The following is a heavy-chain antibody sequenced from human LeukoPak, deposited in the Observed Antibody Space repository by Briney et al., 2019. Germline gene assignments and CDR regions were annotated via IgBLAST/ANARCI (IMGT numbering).Heavy chain of an antibody. CDR1: GFTVSSNY. D-gene: IGHD1-26*01. CDR2: IYSGGST. Sequence: PGGSLRLSCAASGFTVSSNYMSWVRQAPGKGLEWVSVIYSGGSTYYADSVKGRFTISRDNSKNTLYLQMNGLRAEDTAAYYCARDRATGSYYYYGMDVWGQGTTVTVSS. CDR3: ARDRATGSYYYYGMDV. J-gene: IGHJ6*02. V-gene: IGHV3-66*01.